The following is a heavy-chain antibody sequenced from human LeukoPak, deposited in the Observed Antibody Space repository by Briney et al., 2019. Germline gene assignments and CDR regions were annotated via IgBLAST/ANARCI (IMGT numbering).Heavy chain of an antibody. CDR3: ARGRRRITIFGVVITPRGWFDP. CDR1: GFTFSSYA. J-gene: IGHJ5*02. D-gene: IGHD3-3*01. V-gene: IGHV4-34*01. Sequence: GSLRLSCAASGFTFSSYAMSWVRQAPGKGLEWIGEINHSGSTNYNPSLKSRVTISVDTSKNQFSLKLSSVTAADTAVYYCARGRRRITIFGVVITPRGWFDPWGQGTLVTVSS. CDR2: INHSGST.